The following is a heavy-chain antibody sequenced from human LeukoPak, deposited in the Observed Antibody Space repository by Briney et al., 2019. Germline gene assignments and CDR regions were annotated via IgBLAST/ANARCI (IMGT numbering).Heavy chain of an antibody. CDR3: AKGPYSSSPYYYYYYMDV. Sequence: PGGSLRLSWAASGFTFDDYTMHWVRQAPGKGLEWVSLISWDGGGTYYADSVKGRFTISRDNSKNSLYLQMNSLRTEDTALYYCAKGPYSSSPYYYYYYMDVWGKGTTVTVSS. J-gene: IGHJ6*03. CDR2: ISWDGGGT. D-gene: IGHD6-6*01. V-gene: IGHV3-43*01. CDR1: GFTFDDYT.